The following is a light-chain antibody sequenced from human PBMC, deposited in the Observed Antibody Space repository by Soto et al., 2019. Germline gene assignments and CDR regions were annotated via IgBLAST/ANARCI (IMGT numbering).Light chain of an antibody. CDR1: QSTSDT. CDR2: GAS. Sequence: EIVMTQSPVTLSVSAGLRSTLPIRASQSTSDTLAWYQQKPGQAPRLLIHGASTGAPGFPARLSGSGSGTDFTLTISSLQSEDFAVYYCQQYNNWPWTFGQGTKVDIK. CDR3: QQYNNWPWT. V-gene: IGKV3-15*01. J-gene: IGKJ1*01.